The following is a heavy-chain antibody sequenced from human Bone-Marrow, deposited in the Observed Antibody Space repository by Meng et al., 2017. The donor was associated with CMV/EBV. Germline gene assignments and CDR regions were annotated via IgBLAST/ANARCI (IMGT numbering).Heavy chain of an antibody. Sequence: SETLSLTCAVYGGSFSGYYWSWIRQHPGKGLEWIGEINHSGSTNYNPSLKSRVTISVDTSKNQFSLKLSSVTAADTAVYYCARTEIQLWLRYFDLWGRGNLVPVSS. D-gene: IGHD5-18*01. J-gene: IGHJ2*01. CDR2: INHSGST. CDR3: ARTEIQLWLRYFDL. CDR1: GGSFSGYY. V-gene: IGHV4-34*01.